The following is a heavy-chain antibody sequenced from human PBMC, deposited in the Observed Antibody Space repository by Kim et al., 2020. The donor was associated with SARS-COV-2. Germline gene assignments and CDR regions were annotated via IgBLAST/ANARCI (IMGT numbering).Heavy chain of an antibody. V-gene: IGHV5-51*01. Sequence: GESLKISCKGSGYSFTSYWIGWVRQMPGKGLEWMGIIYPGDSDTRYSPSFQGQVTISADKSISTAYLQWSSLKASDTAMYYCARISHPYSSSWYSTLNHWGQGTLVTVSS. CDR1: GYSFTSYW. CDR3: ARISHPYSSSWYSTLNH. CDR2: IYPGDSDT. J-gene: IGHJ4*02. D-gene: IGHD6-13*01.